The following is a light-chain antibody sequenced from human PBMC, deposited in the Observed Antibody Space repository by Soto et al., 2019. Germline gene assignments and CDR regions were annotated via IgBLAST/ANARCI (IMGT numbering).Light chain of an antibody. CDR3: QQYGSSPWT. J-gene: IGKJ1*01. Sequence: EIVLTQSPGTLSLSPGERATLSCRASQSVSRSYLAWYHQKPGQAPRLLMYGASSRATGIPDRFSGSGSGTDFTLTISRLEPEDFAVYYCQQYGSSPWTFAQGTKVDIK. V-gene: IGKV3-20*01. CDR2: GAS. CDR1: QSVSRSY.